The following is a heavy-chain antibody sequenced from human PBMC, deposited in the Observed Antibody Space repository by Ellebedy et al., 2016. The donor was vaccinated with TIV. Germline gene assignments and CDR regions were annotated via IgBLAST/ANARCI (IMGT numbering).Heavy chain of an antibody. Sequence: GESLKISCAASGFPFSTYAMHWVRQAPGKGLEWVAVTWYDGSDEYYADSVKGRITISRDNSKNTLYLQMNSLRDEDTAVYYCARDKGAGGGNSFDYWGQGTLVTVSS. CDR2: TWYDGSDE. CDR1: GFPFSTYA. J-gene: IGHJ4*02. CDR3: ARDKGAGGGNSFDY. D-gene: IGHD4-23*01. V-gene: IGHV3-33*01.